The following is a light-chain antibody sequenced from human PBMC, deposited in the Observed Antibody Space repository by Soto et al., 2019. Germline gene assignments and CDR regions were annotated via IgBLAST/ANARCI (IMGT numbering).Light chain of an antibody. V-gene: IGKV3-20*01. J-gene: IGKJ2*01. CDR3: QQYESLPFT. Sequence: IVLTQSPGTLSSSPGERVTLSCRASQRFRYTYLAWYQKRPGQAPRLLVYGVSARATGISDRFSGSGSGTDFTLTIDRLEPEDFAVYYCQQYESLPFTFGQGTKVDIK. CDR2: GVS. CDR1: QRFRYTY.